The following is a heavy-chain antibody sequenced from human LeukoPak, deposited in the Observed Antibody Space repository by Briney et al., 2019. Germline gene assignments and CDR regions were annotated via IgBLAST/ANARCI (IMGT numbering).Heavy chain of an antibody. Sequence: GASVKVSCKASGYTFTSYDINWVRQATGQGLEWMGWMNPNSGNTGYAQKFQGRVTITRNTSISTAYMELSSLRSEDTAVYYCARGRPLRRGWSYLGYFDYWGQGTLVTVSS. CDR1: GYTFTSYD. CDR3: ARGRPLRRGWSYLGYFDY. D-gene: IGHD1-26*01. CDR2: MNPNSGNT. V-gene: IGHV1-8*03. J-gene: IGHJ4*02.